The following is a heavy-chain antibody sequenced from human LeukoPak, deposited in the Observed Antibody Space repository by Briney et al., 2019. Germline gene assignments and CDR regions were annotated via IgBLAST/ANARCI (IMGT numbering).Heavy chain of an antibody. D-gene: IGHD2-21*01. V-gene: IGHV4-59*01. CDR3: AREADCGGGCYYFDY. CDR2: IYYSGST. Sequence: SETLSLTCTVSGGSISSYYWSWIRQPPGKGLEWIGYIYYSGSTNYNPSLKSRVTISVDTSKNQFSLKLSSVTAADTAVYYCAREADCGGGCYYFDYWGQGTLVTVSS. J-gene: IGHJ4*02. CDR1: GGSISSYY.